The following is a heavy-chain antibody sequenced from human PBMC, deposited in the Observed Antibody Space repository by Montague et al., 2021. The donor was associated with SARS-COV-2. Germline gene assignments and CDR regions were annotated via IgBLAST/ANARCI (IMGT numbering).Heavy chain of an antibody. CDR1: RGSFSNYY. D-gene: IGHD3-9*01. J-gene: IGHJ3*02. CDR2: INQGGAP. V-gene: IGHV4-34*01. CDR3: ARGRPVQGSFRHFDSISSGALDI. Sequence: SETLSLTCAVSRGSFSNYYWTWIRQSPGKRLEWIGEINQGGAPNYTPSLKSRVTISLDTSKKQISLKLNSATVADTAVFFCARGRPVQGSFRHFDSISSGALDIWAQGSLVIVSS.